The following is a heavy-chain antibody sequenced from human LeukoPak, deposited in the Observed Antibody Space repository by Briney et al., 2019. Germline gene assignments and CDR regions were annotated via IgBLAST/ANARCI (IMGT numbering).Heavy chain of an antibody. CDR2: ISSDGSNI. CDR1: GFTFISYA. V-gene: IGHV3-30-3*01. Sequence: AGGSLRLSCAPSGFTFISYAMLWVRQAPGKGLEWVAFISSDGSNIYYADSVKGRLTISRDNSKNTLFLQTYSLRVEDTAVYYCATHARGLTYAPFDFWGQGTLVTVSS. D-gene: IGHD2-2*01. CDR3: ATHARGLTYAPFDF. J-gene: IGHJ4*02.